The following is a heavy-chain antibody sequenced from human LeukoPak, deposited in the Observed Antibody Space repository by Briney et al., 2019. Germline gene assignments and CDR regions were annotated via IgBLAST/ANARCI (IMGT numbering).Heavy chain of an antibody. Sequence: PGGSLRLSCAASGFPISTNYMSWVRQAPGKGLEWVSGISGSGGSTYYADSVRGRFTISRDYSKTTLYLQMNSLRVEDTAVYYCAKDSGTYSLNCFDTWGQGTLVSVSS. D-gene: IGHD1-26*01. J-gene: IGHJ5*02. V-gene: IGHV3-23*01. CDR1: GFPISTNY. CDR3: AKDSGTYSLNCFDT. CDR2: ISGSGGST.